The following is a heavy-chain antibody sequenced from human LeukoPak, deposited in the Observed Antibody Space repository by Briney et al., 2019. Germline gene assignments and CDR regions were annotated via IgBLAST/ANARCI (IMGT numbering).Heavy chain of an antibody. J-gene: IGHJ6*03. D-gene: IGHD1-26*01. Sequence: GGSVRLSCAASGYTFSTYEINWVRQAPGKGLEWVASITTTSSYIYYADSVKGRFTISRDNAKNSLYLQMNSLRAEDTALYFCARDPYSGNYGNYYYYYMDVWGKGTTVTISS. CDR2: ITTTSSYI. CDR3: ARDPYSGNYGNYYYYYMDV. CDR1: GYTFSTYE. V-gene: IGHV3-21*01.